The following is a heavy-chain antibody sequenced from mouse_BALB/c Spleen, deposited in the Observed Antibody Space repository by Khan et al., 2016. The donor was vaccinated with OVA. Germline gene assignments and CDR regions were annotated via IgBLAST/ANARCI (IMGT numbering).Heavy chain of an antibody. CDR1: GYTFTSYW. Sequence: QVHVKQSGAELVKAGASVKMSCKASGYTFTSYWMHWVKQRLGQGLEWFAETNPTNGRTYYNEKFKSKATLTVDKSSSTAYMLLSGPTFEDSAVYYCERIKKIVATYFDYGGQGTTLTVSS. J-gene: IGHJ2*01. CDR3: ERIKKIVATYFDY. D-gene: IGHD1-1*01. V-gene: IGHV1S81*02. CDR2: TNPTNGRT.